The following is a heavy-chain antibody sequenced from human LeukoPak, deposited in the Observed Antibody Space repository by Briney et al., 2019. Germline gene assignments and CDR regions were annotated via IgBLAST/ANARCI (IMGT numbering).Heavy chain of an antibody. CDR3: AKDSYYDSSGYYAGDWDY. J-gene: IGHJ4*02. Sequence: GGSLRLSCVASGFAFNTYVMSWVRQAPGKGLEWVAAINGGGSNTYYADSVKGRFTISRDNSKNTLYLQMNSLRAEDTAVYYCAKDSYYDSSGYYAGDWDYWGQGTLVTVSS. CDR1: GFAFNTYV. CDR2: INGGGSNT. V-gene: IGHV3-23*01. D-gene: IGHD3-22*01.